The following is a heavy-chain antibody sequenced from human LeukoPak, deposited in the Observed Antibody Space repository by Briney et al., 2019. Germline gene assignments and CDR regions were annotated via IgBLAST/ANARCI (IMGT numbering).Heavy chain of an antibody. J-gene: IGHJ2*01. CDR2: ISSSSSYI. V-gene: IGHV3-21*01. CDR3: ARGGGGYSWYFDL. Sequence: GGSLRLSCAASGFTFSSYSMNWVRQAPGKGLEWVSSISSSSSYIYYADSVKGRFTISRDNAKNSLYLQMNSLGAEDTAVYYCARGGGGYSWYFDLWGRGTLVTVSS. D-gene: IGHD5-12*01. CDR1: GFTFSSYS.